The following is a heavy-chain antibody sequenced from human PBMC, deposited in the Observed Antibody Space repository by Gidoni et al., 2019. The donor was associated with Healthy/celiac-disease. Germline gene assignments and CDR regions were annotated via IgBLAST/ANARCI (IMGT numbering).Heavy chain of an antibody. CDR1: GGPISSSSYY. CDR2: IYYSGST. Sequence: QLQLQESGPGLVKPSETLSLTCTVSGGPISSSSYYWGWIRQPPGKGLEWIGSIYYSGSTYYNPSLKSRVNISVDTAKNQFPLKLSSVTAADTAVYYCARQSDSSSWSGGHIDIWGQGTMVTVSS. J-gene: IGHJ3*02. V-gene: IGHV4-39*01. D-gene: IGHD6-13*01. CDR3: ARQSDSSSWSGGHIDI.